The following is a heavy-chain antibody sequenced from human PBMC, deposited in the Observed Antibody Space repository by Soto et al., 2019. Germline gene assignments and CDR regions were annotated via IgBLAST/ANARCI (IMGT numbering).Heavy chain of an antibody. CDR2: INPSGGST. J-gene: IGHJ5*02. Sequence: GASVKVSCKASGYTFTSYYMHWVRQAPGQGLEWMGIINPSGGSTSYAQKFQGRVTMTRDTSTSTVYMELSSLRAEDTAVYYCAKGGTVPAAKGDWFDPWGQGTLVTVSS. CDR3: AKGGTVPAAKGDWFDP. D-gene: IGHD2-2*01. CDR1: GYTFTSYY. V-gene: IGHV1-46*01.